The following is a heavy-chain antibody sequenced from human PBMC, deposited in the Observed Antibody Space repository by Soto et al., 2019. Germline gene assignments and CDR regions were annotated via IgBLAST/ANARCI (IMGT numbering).Heavy chain of an antibody. J-gene: IGHJ4*01. V-gene: IGHV4-39*01. D-gene: IGHD6-19*01. CDR2: IYYSGST. Sequence: SGTLSLTCTVSGGSITSSSYYWGWIRQPPGKGLEWIGSIYYSGSTYYNPSLKSRVTISVDTSKNQFSLKLRSVTAADTAVYYCARHDGFSSGWIFDYWGHRTLVTVSS. CDR3: ARHDGFSSGWIFDY. CDR1: GGSITSSSYY.